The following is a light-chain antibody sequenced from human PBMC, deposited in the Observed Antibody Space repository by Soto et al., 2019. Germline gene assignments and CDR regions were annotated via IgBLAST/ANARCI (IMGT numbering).Light chain of an antibody. CDR1: KIGSKI. J-gene: IGLJ1*01. CDR2: DAS. V-gene: IGLV3-21*02. CDR3: QVWASTDEFFV. Sequence: SYELTQPPSVSVVPGQTASITCGGDKIGSKIVHWYRQRPGQAPVAVVFDASDRPSGIPDRISASRSGDTATLTISRVDAGDEADYYCQVWASTDEFFVFGSGTKVTVL.